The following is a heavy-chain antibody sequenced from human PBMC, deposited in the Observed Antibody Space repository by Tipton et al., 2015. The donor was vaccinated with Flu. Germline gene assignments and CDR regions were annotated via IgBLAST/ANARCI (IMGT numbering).Heavy chain of an antibody. CDR2: TFHSGNT. J-gene: IGHJ5*02. Sequence: LRLSCGVSGDPIRSSNYYWGWIRQPPGKGLEWIGNTFHSGNTYLNPSLKSRVTISIDTSRNQFSLKVSSVTAADTAVYYCARRDYSNYVSEPKNWFDPWGQGALVTVSS. CDR3: ARRDYSNYVSEPKNWFDP. D-gene: IGHD4-11*01. CDR1: GDPIRSSNYY. V-gene: IGHV4-39*07.